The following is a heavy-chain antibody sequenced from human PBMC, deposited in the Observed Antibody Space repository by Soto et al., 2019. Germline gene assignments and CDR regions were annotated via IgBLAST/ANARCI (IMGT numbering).Heavy chain of an antibody. D-gene: IGHD2-21*01. CDR2: TYHSGNP. V-gene: IGHV4-30-2*01. Sequence: SETLSLTCTVSGGSIRTGGYSWSWIRQPPGKGLEWIGNTYHSGNPYYNPSLKSRVTISVDASKNQFFLKLSSVTAADTAVYYCGRHLFSDVWGQGTTVTVSS. CDR3: GRHLFSDV. J-gene: IGHJ6*02. CDR1: GGSIRTGGYS.